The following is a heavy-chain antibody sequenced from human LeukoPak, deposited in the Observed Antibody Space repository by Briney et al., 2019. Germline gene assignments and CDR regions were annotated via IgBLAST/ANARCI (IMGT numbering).Heavy chain of an antibody. CDR2: INPNSGGT. CDR1: GYTFTGYY. Sequence: ASVKVSCKASGYTFTGYYMHWVRQAPGQGLEWMGWINPNSGGTNYAQKFQGRATMTRDTSISTAYMELSRLRSDDTAVYYCAITYYYDSSGYQMFDYWGQGTLVTVSS. J-gene: IGHJ4*02. D-gene: IGHD3-22*01. V-gene: IGHV1-2*02. CDR3: AITYYYDSSGYQMFDY.